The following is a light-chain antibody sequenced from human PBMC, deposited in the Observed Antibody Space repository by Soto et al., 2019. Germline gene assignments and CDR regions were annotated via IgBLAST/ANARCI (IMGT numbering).Light chain of an antibody. V-gene: IGKV1-39*01. CDR1: QPVASY. CDR3: QQSYSDPPETT. CDR2: SAS. Sequence: DLQMTQSPSFLSASVGDRVTITCRASQPVASYLNWYQQKAGRAPRLLIYSASRLQSGVPSRFSGSGSGTDFYLTISSLQPEDFATYYCQQSYSDPPETTFGQGTKVDMK. J-gene: IGKJ1*01.